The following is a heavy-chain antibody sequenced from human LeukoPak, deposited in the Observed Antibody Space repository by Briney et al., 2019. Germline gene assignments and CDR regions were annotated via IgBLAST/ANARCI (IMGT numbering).Heavy chain of an antibody. V-gene: IGHV4-59*01. Sequence: PSETLSLTCTVSGGSISSYYWIWIRQPPGKAREWIVYIYYSGSTNYNPPLKSRVTISVDTSKNQFSLKLSSVTAADTAVYYCAYGMDVWGQGTTVTVSS. CDR1: GGSISSYY. J-gene: IGHJ6*02. CDR2: IYYSGST. CDR3: AYGMDV.